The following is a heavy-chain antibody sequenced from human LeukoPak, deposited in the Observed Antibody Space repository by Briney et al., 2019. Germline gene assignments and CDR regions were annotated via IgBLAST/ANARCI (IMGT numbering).Heavy chain of an antibody. CDR1: GGSISAETYY. J-gene: IGHJ5*02. CDR2: ISHSGYT. D-gene: IGHD5-12*01. V-gene: IGHV4-39*07. CDR3: ARVRFRFGGYDSVLDR. Sequence: SETLSLTCTVSGGSISAETYYWGWIRQPPGKGLEWIGTISHSGYTHYNPSLKSRITISVDTSKNQFSLILNSVTAADTAVYYCARVRFRFGGYDSVLDRWGQGSLVAVSS.